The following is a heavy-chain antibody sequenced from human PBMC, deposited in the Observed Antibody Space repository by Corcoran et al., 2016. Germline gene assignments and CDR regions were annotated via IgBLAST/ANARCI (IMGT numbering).Heavy chain of an antibody. CDR2: VYWNDDK. V-gene: IGHV2-5*01. CDR1: GFSLTTDGVG. CDR3: SHKAVARQDGFDP. D-gene: IGHD5-12*01. J-gene: IGHJ5*02. Sequence: QITLKESGPTLVKPTQTLMLTCTFSGFSLTTDGVGVGWIRQAPGKALEFLSLVYWNDDKRYSPSLKSRLTITKDTSKNQVVLTLTNMDPVDTATYYGSHKAVARQDGFDPWGQGTLGTFSS.